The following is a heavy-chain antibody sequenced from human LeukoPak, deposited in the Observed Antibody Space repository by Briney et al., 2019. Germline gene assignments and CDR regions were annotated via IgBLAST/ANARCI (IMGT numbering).Heavy chain of an antibody. CDR1: GGSISSYY. CDR2: IYYSGST. V-gene: IGHV4-59*08. D-gene: IGHD5-18*01. Sequence: SETLSLTCTVSGGSISSYYWSWIRQPPGKGLEWIGYIYYSGSTNYNPSLKSRVTISVGTSKNQFSLKLSSVTAADTAVYYCARHDAAMVSVDYWGQGTLVTVSS. J-gene: IGHJ4*02. CDR3: ARHDAAMVSVDY.